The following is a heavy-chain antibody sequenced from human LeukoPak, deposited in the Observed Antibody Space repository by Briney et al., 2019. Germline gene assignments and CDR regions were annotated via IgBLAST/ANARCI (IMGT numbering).Heavy chain of an antibody. CDR3: VKIPRPDPFEI. Sequence: PGGSLRLSCAASGFTFSSYSMNWVRQAPGKGLEWVSSISSSSSYIYYADSVKGRSTISRDNAKNSLYLQMNSLRAEDTAFYHCVKIPRPDPFEIWGQGTLVTVSS. CDR2: ISSSSSYI. CDR1: GFTFSSYS. J-gene: IGHJ3*02. D-gene: IGHD6-6*01. V-gene: IGHV3-21*01.